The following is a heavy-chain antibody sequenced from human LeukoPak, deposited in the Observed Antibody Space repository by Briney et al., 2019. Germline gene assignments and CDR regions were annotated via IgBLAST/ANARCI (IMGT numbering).Heavy chain of an antibody. D-gene: IGHD3-9*01. J-gene: IGHJ6*02. V-gene: IGHV3-33*01. CDR2: IWHDGSNK. CDR3: ARDSGPYYDILTGYRYYYGMDV. CDR1: RFTFSSYG. Sequence: RRSLRLSCAASRFTFSSYGMHWVRQAPGKGLEWVAVIWHDGSNKYYADSVKGRFTISRDNSKNTLYLQMNSLRAEDTAVYYCARDSGPYYDILTGYRYYYGMDVWGQGTTVTVSS.